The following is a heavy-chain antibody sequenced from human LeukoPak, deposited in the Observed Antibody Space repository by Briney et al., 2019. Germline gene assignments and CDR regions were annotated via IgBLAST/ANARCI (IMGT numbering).Heavy chain of an antibody. CDR3: ARGNYEIDY. V-gene: IGHV4-4*07. D-gene: IGHD3-3*01. CDR1: GVSTSSYY. Sequence: SETLSLTCTVSGVSTSSYYWSWIRQPAGKGLEWIGRISVSGSTNYNPSLKSRVTMSVDTSKIQFSLKLSSVTAADTAVYYCARGNYEIDYWGQGTLVTVSS. J-gene: IGHJ4*02. CDR2: ISVSGST.